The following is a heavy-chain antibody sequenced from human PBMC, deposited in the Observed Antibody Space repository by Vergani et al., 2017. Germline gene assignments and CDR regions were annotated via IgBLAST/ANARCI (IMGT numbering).Heavy chain of an antibody. CDR1: GFTFSSYG. CDR3: AREETGIAAAGIDY. Sequence: QVQLVESGGGVVQPGRSLRLSCAASGFTFSSYGMHWVRQAPGKGLEWVAVIWYDGSNKYYADSMKGRFTISRDNSKNTLYLQMNSLRAEDTAVYYCAREETGIAAAGIDYWGQGTLVTVSS. D-gene: IGHD6-13*01. CDR2: IWYDGSNK. V-gene: IGHV3-33*01. J-gene: IGHJ4*02.